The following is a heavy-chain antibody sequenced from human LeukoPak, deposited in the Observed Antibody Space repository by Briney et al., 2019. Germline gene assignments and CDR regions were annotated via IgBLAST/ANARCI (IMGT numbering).Heavy chain of an antibody. CDR2: IGGGGGAT. D-gene: IGHD6-13*01. Sequence: GGSLRLSCAASGFTFSSYAMTWVRQAPGKGLEWVSTIGGGGGATYYADSVKGRFTISRDNSKNTLSLQMNSLRAEDTAVYYCAKGGSSWSRLDLWGQGTLVTVSS. V-gene: IGHV3-23*01. CDR1: GFTFSSYA. CDR3: AKGGSSWSRLDL. J-gene: IGHJ5*02.